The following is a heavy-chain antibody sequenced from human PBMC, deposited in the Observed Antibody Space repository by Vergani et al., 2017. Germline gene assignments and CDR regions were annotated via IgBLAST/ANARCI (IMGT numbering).Heavy chain of an antibody. CDR1: GFIFSDYV. CDR3: ARDKSKRAPAVMGTYYYYMDV. CDR2: IWHDGGNE. V-gene: IGHV3-33*01. Sequence: QVQLVESGGGVVQPGKSLSLSCETSGFIFSDYVMHWVRQAPGKGLEWVAGIWHDGGNEKYVDSVQGRFTISRDNSKNTLYLEMESLRVEDTAVYFCARDKSKRAPAVMGTYYYYMDVCGKGTKVTVSS. D-gene: IGHD3-16*01. J-gene: IGHJ6*03.